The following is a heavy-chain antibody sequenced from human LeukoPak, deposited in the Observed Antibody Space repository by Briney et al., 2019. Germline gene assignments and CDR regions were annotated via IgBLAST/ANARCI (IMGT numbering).Heavy chain of an antibody. CDR2: IYTSGST. D-gene: IGHD4-17*01. CDR1: GGSISSYY. Sequence: SETLSLTCTVSGGSISSYYWSWIRQPPGKGLEWIGYIYTSGSTNYNPSLKSRVTISVDTSKNQFSLKLSSVTAADTAVYYCAREGNTVTYFDYWGQGTLVTVSS. J-gene: IGHJ4*02. V-gene: IGHV4-4*09. CDR3: AREGNTVTYFDY.